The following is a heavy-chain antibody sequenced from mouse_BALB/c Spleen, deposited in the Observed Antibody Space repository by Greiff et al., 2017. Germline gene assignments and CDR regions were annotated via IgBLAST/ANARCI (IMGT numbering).Heavy chain of an antibody. V-gene: IGHV14-3*02. Sequence: VQLQQSGAELVKPGASVKLSCTASGFNIKDTYMHWVKQRPEQGLEWIGRIDPANGNTKYDPKFQGKATITADTSSNTAYLQLSSLTSEDTAVYYCASAGVRAWFAYWGQGTLVTVSA. CDR3: ASAGVRAWFAY. CDR1: GFNIKDTY. CDR2: IDPANGNT. J-gene: IGHJ3*01.